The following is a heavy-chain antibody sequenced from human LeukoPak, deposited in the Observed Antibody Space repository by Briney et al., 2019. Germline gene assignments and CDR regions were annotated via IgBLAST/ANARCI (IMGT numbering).Heavy chain of an antibody. J-gene: IGHJ4*02. CDR2: IYYSGST. CDR3: ARSTTGTHSEFDH. D-gene: IGHD1-1*01. CDR1: GGSISSGGYY. Sequence: SQTLSLTCTVSGGSISSGGYYWSWIRQHPGKGLEWIGYIYYSGSTYYNPSLKSRVTISVDTSKNQFSLKLSSVTAADTAVYYCARSTTGTHSEFDHWGQGTLVTVSS. V-gene: IGHV4-31*03.